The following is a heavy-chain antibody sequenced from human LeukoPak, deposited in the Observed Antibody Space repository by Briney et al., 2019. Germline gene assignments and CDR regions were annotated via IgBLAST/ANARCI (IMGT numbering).Heavy chain of an antibody. CDR1: GGSISSYY. Sequence: PSETLSLTCTVSGGSISSYYCSWIRQPAGKGLEWIGRIYTSGSTNYNPSLKSRVTMSVDTSKNQFSLKLSSVTAADTAVYYCASGEGSDPYYYYGMDVWGQGTTVTVSS. D-gene: IGHD3-10*01. J-gene: IGHJ6*02. V-gene: IGHV4-4*07. CDR3: ASGEGSDPYYYYGMDV. CDR2: IYTSGST.